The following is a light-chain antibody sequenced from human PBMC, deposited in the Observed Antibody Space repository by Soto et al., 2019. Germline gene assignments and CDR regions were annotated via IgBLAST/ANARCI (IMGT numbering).Light chain of an antibody. Sequence: QSVLTQPPSASGSPGQSVTIPCTGTSHDIGEYHYVSWYQQHPGKAPNLMIYEVTQRPSGVPHRFSGSKSGNTASLTVSGLQPEDEADYYCTSYAGSDNPVLFGGGTKLTVL. CDR1: SHDIGEYHY. CDR3: TSYAGSDNPVL. V-gene: IGLV2-8*01. CDR2: EVT. J-gene: IGLJ2*01.